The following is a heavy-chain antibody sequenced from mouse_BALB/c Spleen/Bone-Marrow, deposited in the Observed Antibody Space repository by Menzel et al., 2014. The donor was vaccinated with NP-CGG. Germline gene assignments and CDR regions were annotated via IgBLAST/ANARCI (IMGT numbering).Heavy chain of an antibody. V-gene: IGHV3-2*02. CDR1: GYSITRDYA. CDR2: ISYSGST. D-gene: IGHD2-4*01. CDR3: ARSSSYDYDVGFAY. J-gene: IGHJ3*01. Sequence: EVKLVESGPGLVKPSQSLSLTCIVTGYSITRDYAWNWILQFPGNKLEWMGYISYSGSTTYNPSLESRISITRDTSKNQFFLQLNSVTTEDTATYYCARSSSYDYDVGFAYWGQGTLVTVSA.